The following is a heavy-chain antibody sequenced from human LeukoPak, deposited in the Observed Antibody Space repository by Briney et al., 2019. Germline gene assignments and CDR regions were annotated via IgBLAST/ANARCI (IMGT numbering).Heavy chain of an antibody. CDR2: ISSSSSYI. D-gene: IGHD3-22*01. V-gene: IGHV3-21*01. CDR3: ASESITMIVVVGY. J-gene: IGHJ4*02. Sequence: PGGSLRLSCAASGFTFSSYSMNWVRQAPGKGLEWVSSISSSSSYIYYADSVKGRFTISRGNAKNSLYLQMNSLRAEDTAVYYCASESITMIVVVGYWGQGTLVTVSS. CDR1: GFTFSSYS.